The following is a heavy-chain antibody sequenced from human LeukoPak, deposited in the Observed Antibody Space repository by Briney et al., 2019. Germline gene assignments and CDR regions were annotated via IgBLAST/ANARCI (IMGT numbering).Heavy chain of an antibody. J-gene: IGHJ3*02. CDR2: IYYSGST. Sequence: KASETLSLTCTVSGGSVSSGSYYWSWIRQPPGKGLEWIGYIYYSGSTNYNPSLKSRVTISVDTSKNQFSLKLSSVTAADTAVYYCARKDPSGTYGAFDIWGRGTMVTVSS. D-gene: IGHD3-10*01. V-gene: IGHV4-61*01. CDR3: ARKDPSGTYGAFDI. CDR1: GGSVSSGSYY.